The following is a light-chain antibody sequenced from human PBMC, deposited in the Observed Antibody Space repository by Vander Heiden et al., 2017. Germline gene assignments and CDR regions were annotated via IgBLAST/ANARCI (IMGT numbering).Light chain of an antibody. Sequence: DIQMTQSPSSLSASVGDRVTITCQASQDISNFLNWYQQKPGKAPKLLIYDASKLETGVPSRFSGSGSGTYFTLTIRSLQPEDVAKYCWQKHNDFRFFGHGTKVEIK. CDR3: QKHNDFRF. CDR2: DAS. V-gene: IGKV1-33*01. CDR1: QDISNF. J-gene: IGKJ3*01.